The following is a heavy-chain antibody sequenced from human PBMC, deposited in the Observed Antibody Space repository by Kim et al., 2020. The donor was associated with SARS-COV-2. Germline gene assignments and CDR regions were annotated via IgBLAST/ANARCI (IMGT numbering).Heavy chain of an antibody. CDR2: IYSGGST. D-gene: IGHD6-13*01. CDR1: GFTVSSNY. J-gene: IGHJ6*02. CDR3: ARDRIAAAGTIYYYYGMDV. Sequence: GGSLRLSCAASGFTVSSNYMSCVRQAPGKGLEWVSVIYSGGSTYYADSVKGRFTISRDNSKNTLYLQMNSLRAEDTAVYYCARDRIAAAGTIYYYYGMDVWGQGTTVTVSS. V-gene: IGHV3-66*02.